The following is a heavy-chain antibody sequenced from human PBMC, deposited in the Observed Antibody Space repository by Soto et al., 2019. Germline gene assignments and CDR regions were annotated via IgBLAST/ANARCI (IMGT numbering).Heavy chain of an antibody. CDR1: GGSFSGYY. J-gene: IGHJ2*01. CDR3: ARESHDILTGPPWVWYFDL. V-gene: IGHV4-34*01. Sequence: QVQLQQWGAGPLRPLETLCLTCGVSGGSFSGYYWAWIRQSPGKGLEWIGEINDRGSINYNPSLKSRVSISVDTSKNHYSLNLRSVTAADTAVYYCARESHDILTGPPWVWYFDLWGRGTLVTVSS. D-gene: IGHD3-9*01. CDR2: INDRGSI.